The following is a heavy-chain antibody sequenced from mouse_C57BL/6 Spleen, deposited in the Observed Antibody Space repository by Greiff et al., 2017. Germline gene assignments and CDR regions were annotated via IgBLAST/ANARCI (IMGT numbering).Heavy chain of an antibody. J-gene: IGHJ4*01. CDR2: IYPGDGDT. D-gene: IGHD1-1*01. V-gene: IGHV1-80*01. Sequence: VQLQQSGAELVKPGASVKISCKASGYAFSSYWMNWVKQRPGKGLEWIGQIYPGDGDTNYNGKFKGKATLTADKSSSTAYMQLSSLTSEDSAVYFCARSGGGSSPYYAMDYWGQGTSVTVSS. CDR3: ARSGGGSSPYYAMDY. CDR1: GYAFSSYW.